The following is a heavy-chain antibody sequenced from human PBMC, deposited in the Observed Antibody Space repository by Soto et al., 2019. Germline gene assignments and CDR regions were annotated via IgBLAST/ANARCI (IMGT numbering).Heavy chain of an antibody. CDR3: TRLRVAGTSYYYYGMDV. CDR1: GFTFSGSA. D-gene: IGHD6-19*01. J-gene: IGHJ6*02. Sequence: GGSLRLSCAASGFTFSGSAMHWVRQASGKGLEWVGRIRSKANSYATAYAASVKGRFTISRDDSKNTAYLQMNSLKTEDTAVYYCTRLRVAGTSYYYYGMDVWGQGTTVTVSS. V-gene: IGHV3-73*01. CDR2: IRSKANSYAT.